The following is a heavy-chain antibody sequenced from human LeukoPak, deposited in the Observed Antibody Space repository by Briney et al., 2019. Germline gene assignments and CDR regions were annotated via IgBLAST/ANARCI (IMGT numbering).Heavy chain of an antibody. Sequence: GGSLRLSCTASAFTFTSYSMNWVRQAPGKGLEWVSSISSSGGYIYYADSMKGRFTTSRDNARNSLYLQMNSLRAEDTAVYYCARRYCGTTTCPNFDYWGQGILVTVSS. CDR1: AFTFTSYS. D-gene: IGHD2-2*01. J-gene: IGHJ4*02. CDR3: ARRYCGTTTCPNFDY. V-gene: IGHV3-21*01. CDR2: ISSSGGYI.